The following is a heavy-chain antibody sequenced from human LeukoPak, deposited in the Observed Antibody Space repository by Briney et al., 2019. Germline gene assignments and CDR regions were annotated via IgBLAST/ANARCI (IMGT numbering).Heavy chain of an antibody. J-gene: IGHJ4*02. Sequence: PSETLSLTCTASGGSISSYYWSWIRQPPGKGLEWIGYIYYSGSTNYNPSLKSRVTISVDTSKNQFSLKLSSVTAADTAVYYCARSRGDVVVPAAMDPIDYWGQGTLVTVSS. D-gene: IGHD2-2*01. CDR2: IYYSGST. CDR3: ARSRGDVVVPAAMDPIDY. V-gene: IGHV4-59*12. CDR1: GGSISSYY.